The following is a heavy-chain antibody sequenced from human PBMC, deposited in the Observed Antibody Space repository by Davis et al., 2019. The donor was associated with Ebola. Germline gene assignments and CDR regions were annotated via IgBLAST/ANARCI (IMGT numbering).Heavy chain of an antibody. D-gene: IGHD2-2*01. J-gene: IGHJ3*01. CDR2: INPNSGNT. CDR1: GYTFTGYY. Sequence: ASVKVSCKASGYTFTGYYMQWVRQAPGQGLEWMGWINPNSGNTGYAQKFQGRVTITRNTSTSTAYMELSSLRSEDTAVYYCARGREYQLLFSRVVAFDFWGQGTMVIVSS. CDR3: ARGREYQLLFSRVVAFDF. V-gene: IGHV1-8*03.